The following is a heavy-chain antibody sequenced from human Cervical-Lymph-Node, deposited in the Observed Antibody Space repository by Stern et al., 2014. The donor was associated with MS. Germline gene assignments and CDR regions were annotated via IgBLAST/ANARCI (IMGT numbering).Heavy chain of an antibody. Sequence: VQLLQSGAEVKKPASAVKVSCKASGGSFSSYAFNWVRQAPGQGFEWMGGIIPILGTANYAQKVQGRVTITTDESQNTVYLELSRLRPEDTAVYYWARDQRHLGSGSFAFDIWGQGTMVTVSS. CDR3: ARDQRHLGSGSFAFDI. CDR1: GGSFSSYA. J-gene: IGHJ3*02. V-gene: IGHV1-69*01. D-gene: IGHD3-10*01. CDR2: IIPILGTA.